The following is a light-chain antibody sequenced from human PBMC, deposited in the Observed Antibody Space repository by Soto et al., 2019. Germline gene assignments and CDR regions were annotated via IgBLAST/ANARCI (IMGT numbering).Light chain of an antibody. CDR2: DVS. V-gene: IGLV2-14*01. CDR1: SSDVGGYNY. Sequence: QSVLTQPASGSGSPVQSSTISCTGTSSDVGGYNYVSWYQQHPGKAPKLMIYDVSNRPSGVSNRFSGSKSGNTASLTISGLQAEDEADYYCSSYTSSSTLGVFGTGTKVTVL. CDR3: SSYTSSSTLGV. J-gene: IGLJ1*01.